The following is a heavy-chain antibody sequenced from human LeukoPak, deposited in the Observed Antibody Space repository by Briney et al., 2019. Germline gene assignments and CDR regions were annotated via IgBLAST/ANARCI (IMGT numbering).Heavy chain of an antibody. V-gene: IGHV3-30-3*01. CDR1: GFTFSNYA. Sequence: GGSLRLSCAASGFTFSNYAMHWVRQAPGKGLEWVVVTSYDGTSKYYADSVKGRFTISRDNSKNTLYLQLNSLRPEDTAVYYCTRVVYPGSGSYGGFDHWGQGTLVTVSS. D-gene: IGHD3-10*01. CDR3: TRVVYPGSGSYGGFDH. J-gene: IGHJ4*02. CDR2: TSYDGTSK.